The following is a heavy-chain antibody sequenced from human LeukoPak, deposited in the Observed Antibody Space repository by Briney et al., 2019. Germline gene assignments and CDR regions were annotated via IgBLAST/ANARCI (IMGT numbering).Heavy chain of an antibody. J-gene: IGHJ4*02. CDR3: ARDASGHDLPFDY. Sequence: PGGSLRLSCAASGFTFSLYEMNWVRQAPVKGLEWVSYISGGGETRYYADSVKGRFTISRDNGKNSPYLQMNSLRAEDTAVYYCARDASGHDLPFDYWGQGTLVTVSS. CDR1: GFTFSLYE. CDR2: ISGGGETR. V-gene: IGHV3-48*03. D-gene: IGHD6-25*01.